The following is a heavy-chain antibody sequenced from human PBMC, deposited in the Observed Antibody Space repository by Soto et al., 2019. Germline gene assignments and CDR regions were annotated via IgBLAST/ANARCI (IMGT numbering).Heavy chain of an antibody. Sequence: PSETLSLTCTVSGGTISSWYWSWIRQPPGKGLEWIGYIYYSGSTNCNPSLKSRVTISVDTSKNQFSLKLSSVTAADTAVYYCARRYGSAIDYWRQGTLVTVS. CDR2: IYYSGST. CDR3: ARRYGSAIDY. D-gene: IGHD1-26*01. CDR1: GGTISSWY. V-gene: IGHV4-59*08. J-gene: IGHJ4*02.